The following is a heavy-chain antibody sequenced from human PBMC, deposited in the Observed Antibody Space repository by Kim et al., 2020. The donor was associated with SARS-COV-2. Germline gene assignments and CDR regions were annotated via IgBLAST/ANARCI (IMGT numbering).Heavy chain of an antibody. V-gene: IGHV1-46*01. CDR2: INPSGGST. CDR1: GYTFTSYY. D-gene: IGHD5-12*01. CDR3: ASVVATIRDRYYYYGMDV. J-gene: IGHJ6*02. Sequence: ASVKVSCKASGYTFTSYYMHWVRQAPGQGLEWMGIINPSGGSTSYAQKFQGRVTMTRDTSTSTVYMELSSLRSEDTAVYYCASVVATIRDRYYYYGMDVWGQGTTVTVSS.